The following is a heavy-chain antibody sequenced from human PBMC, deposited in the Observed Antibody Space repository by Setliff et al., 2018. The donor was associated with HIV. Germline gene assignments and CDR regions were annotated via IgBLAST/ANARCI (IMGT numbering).Heavy chain of an antibody. J-gene: IGHJ4*02. CDR3: ATVFYYNSESYSLDY. V-gene: IGHV1-69*13. CDR1: GGTFNNYA. D-gene: IGHD3-10*01. Sequence: ASVKVSCKASGGTFNNYAISWVRQAPGQGLEWVGGIIPLFGTTNYAQKFQGRVTITADESMNTAHMELNSLRSIDTAMYYCATVFYYNSESYSLDYWGQGMLVTVSS. CDR2: IIPLFGTT.